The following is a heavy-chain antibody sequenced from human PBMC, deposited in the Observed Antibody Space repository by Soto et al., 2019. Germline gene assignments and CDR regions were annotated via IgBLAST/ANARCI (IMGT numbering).Heavy chain of an antibody. D-gene: IGHD6-13*01. Sequence: GGSLRLSCTASGFTFGDYAMSWFRQAPGKGLEWVGFIRSKAYGGTTEYAASVKGRFTISRDDSKSIAYLQMNSLKTEDTAVYYCTRDFPEYSSSWTQSDAFDIWGQGTMVTVSS. CDR2: IRSKAYGGTT. CDR3: TRDFPEYSSSWTQSDAFDI. J-gene: IGHJ3*02. CDR1: GFTFGDYA. V-gene: IGHV3-49*03.